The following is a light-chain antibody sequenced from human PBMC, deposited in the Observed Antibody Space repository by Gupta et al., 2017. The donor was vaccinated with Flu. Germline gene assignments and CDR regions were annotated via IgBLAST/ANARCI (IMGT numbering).Light chain of an antibody. V-gene: IGKV1-33*01. Sequence: DIQMTPSPSSLSASVGDRVTVTCQASQDISNYLNWYQQKPGKAPNLLIYDASNLETGVPSRFSGSGSATHFTFTISTLQPEDVATYFCQQYDDLPLTFGGGTKVEIK. J-gene: IGKJ4*01. CDR2: DAS. CDR1: QDISNY. CDR3: QQYDDLPLT.